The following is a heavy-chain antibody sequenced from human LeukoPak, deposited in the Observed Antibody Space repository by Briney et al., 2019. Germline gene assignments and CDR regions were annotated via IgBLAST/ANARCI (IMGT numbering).Heavy chain of an antibody. Sequence: PSETLSLTCAVYGGSFSGYYWSWTRQPPGKGLERIGEINHSGSTNYNPSLKSRVTISVDTSKNQFSLKLSSVTAADTAVYYCARLIAVAGAVDYWGQGTLVTVSS. CDR2: INHSGST. D-gene: IGHD6-19*01. V-gene: IGHV4-34*01. J-gene: IGHJ4*02. CDR3: ARLIAVAGAVDY. CDR1: GGSFSGYY.